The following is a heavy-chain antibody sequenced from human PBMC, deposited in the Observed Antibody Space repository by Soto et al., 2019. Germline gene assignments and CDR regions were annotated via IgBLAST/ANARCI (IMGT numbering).Heavy chain of an antibody. CDR3: ASKVVVTAIAPLDYYYYYGMDV. Sequence: QVQLVQSGAEVKKPGSSVQVSCKASGGTFSSYAISWVRQAPGQGLEWMGGIIPVFGTANYAQKFQGRVTSTADESTSTAYMELSSLRSEDTAVYYCASKVVVTAIAPLDYYYYYGMDVWGQGTTVTVFS. D-gene: IGHD2-21*02. CDR2: IIPVFGTA. J-gene: IGHJ6*02. V-gene: IGHV1-69*01. CDR1: GGTFSSYA.